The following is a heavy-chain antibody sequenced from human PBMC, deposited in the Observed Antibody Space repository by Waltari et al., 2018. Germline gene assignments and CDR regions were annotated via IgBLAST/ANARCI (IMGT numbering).Heavy chain of an antibody. CDR3: ARDNDYYFDY. CDR2: IISSSSTI. J-gene: IGHJ4*02. D-gene: IGHD2-21*02. CDR1: GFPFSTYS. V-gene: IGHV3-48*04. Sequence: EVQLVESGGGLVQPGGSLRLSCAASGFPFSTYSMNWVRQAPGKGRGWVSYIISSSSTIYYADSVKGRFTFSRDNAKNSLYLQMNSLRAEDTAVYYCARDNDYYFDYWGQGTLVTVSS.